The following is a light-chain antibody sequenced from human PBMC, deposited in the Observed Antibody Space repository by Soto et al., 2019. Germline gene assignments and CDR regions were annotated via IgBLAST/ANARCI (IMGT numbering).Light chain of an antibody. J-gene: IGKJ1*01. CDR2: AAS. Sequence: DIQMTQSPSSLSASVEDRVIITCRASQSISNHLNWYQQKPGKAPKLLIFAASSLQSGVPSRFSGSRSGPHFNLTISSLQPDDFASYYCQPSYSSPPTFGQGTKLEIK. CDR1: QSISNH. CDR3: QPSYSSPPT. V-gene: IGKV1-39*01.